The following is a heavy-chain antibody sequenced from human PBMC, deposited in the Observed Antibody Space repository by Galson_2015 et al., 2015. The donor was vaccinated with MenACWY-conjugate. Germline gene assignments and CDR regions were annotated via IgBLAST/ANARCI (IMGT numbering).Heavy chain of an antibody. J-gene: IGHJ4*02. D-gene: IGHD3-3*01. CDR3: VKGGPYDSWPDFDC. CDR2: RSRDYT. Sequence: SVRLGDGVSGVSDACHWMSQFPQGAGEGLGRISNRSRDYTYYAVSVKGRLIISRDNSKNPLYLYMNSLRVDDTAVYYCVKGGPYDSWPDFDCWGQGTLVTVSS. V-gene: IGHV3-23*05. CDR1: GVSDACHW.